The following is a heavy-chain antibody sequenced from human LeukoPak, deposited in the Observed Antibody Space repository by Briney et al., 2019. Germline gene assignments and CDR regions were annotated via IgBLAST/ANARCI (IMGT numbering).Heavy chain of an antibody. CDR3: ARRANTAPPYYFDY. D-gene: IGHD5-18*01. J-gene: IGHJ4*02. Sequence: SETLSLTCAVYGGSFSGYYWSWIRQPPGKGLEWIGEINHSGSTNYNPSLKSRVTISLDTSKNQFSLKLSSVTAADTAVYYCARRANTAPPYYFDYWGQGTLVTVSS. CDR1: GGSFSGYY. CDR2: INHSGST. V-gene: IGHV4-34*01.